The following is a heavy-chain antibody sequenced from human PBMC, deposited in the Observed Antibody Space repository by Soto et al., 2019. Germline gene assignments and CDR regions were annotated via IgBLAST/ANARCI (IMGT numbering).Heavy chain of an antibody. CDR2: IDTSGSST. V-gene: IGHV3-74*01. J-gene: IGHJ4*02. Sequence: HPGGSLRLSCEASGFIFTNFWMHWVRQVPGKGLVWVSRIDTSGSSTSYADFVKGRFTISRDNAKNTVSLQMNSLRAEDMGVYYCAKVIWYFDLWSQGSLVTVSS. CDR1: GFIFTNFW. CDR3: AKVIWYFDL. D-gene: IGHD1-20*01.